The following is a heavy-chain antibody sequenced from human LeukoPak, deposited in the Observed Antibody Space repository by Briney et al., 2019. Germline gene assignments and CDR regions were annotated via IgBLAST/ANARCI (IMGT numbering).Heavy chain of an antibody. V-gene: IGHV1-18*01. CDR3: AREDSSSWYGTGSWFDP. J-gene: IGHJ5*02. CDR1: GYTFTSYG. D-gene: IGHD6-13*01. CDR2: ISAYNGNT. Sequence: ASVKVSCKASGYTFTSYGISWVRQAPGQGLEWMGWISAYNGNTNYAQKLQGRVTMTTDTSTSTAYMELRSLRSDDTAVYYCAREDSSSWYGTGSWFDPWGQGTLVTVSS.